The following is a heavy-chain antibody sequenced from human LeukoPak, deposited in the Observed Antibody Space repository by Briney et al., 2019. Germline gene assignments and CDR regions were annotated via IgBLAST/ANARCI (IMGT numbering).Heavy chain of an antibody. D-gene: IGHD3-22*01. V-gene: IGHV1-46*01. CDR2: INPSGGST. Sequence: ASVKVSCKASGYTFTGYYMHWVRQAPGQGLEWMGIINPSGGSTSYAQKFQGRVTMTRDTSTSTVYMELSSLRSEDTAVYYCARAYIDYYDSSGLEGFYFQHWGQGTLVTVSS. CDR3: ARAYIDYYDSSGLEGFYFQH. J-gene: IGHJ1*01. CDR1: GYTFTGYY.